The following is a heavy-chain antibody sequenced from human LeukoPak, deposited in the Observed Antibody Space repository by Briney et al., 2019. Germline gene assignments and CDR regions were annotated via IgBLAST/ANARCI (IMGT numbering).Heavy chain of an antibody. CDR1: GGSFSGYY. CDR2: IYHSGNT. Sequence: SETLSLTCAVYGGSFSGYYWSWIRQPPGKGLEWIGTIYHSGNTYYNPSLKSRVTISIDTSKNQFSLKLSSVTATDTAVYYCARLRRSRLAELDYWGQGTLVTVSS. V-gene: IGHV4-34*01. D-gene: IGHD3-16*01. J-gene: IGHJ4*02. CDR3: ARLRRSRLAELDY.